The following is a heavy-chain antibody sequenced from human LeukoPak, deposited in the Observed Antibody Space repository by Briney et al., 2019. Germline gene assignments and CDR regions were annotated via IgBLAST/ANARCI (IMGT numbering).Heavy chain of an antibody. J-gene: IGHJ5*02. Sequence: SXTLSLTCTVSGGSVSNGSYYWSWIRQPPGKGLEWIGYIYYSGSTNYNPSLKSRVTISVDTSKNQFSLKLSSVTAADTAVYYCAREDGSGSWEPNWFDPWGQGTLVTVSS. CDR3: AREDGSGSWEPNWFDP. D-gene: IGHD3-10*01. V-gene: IGHV4-61*01. CDR1: GGSVSNGSYY. CDR2: IYYSGST.